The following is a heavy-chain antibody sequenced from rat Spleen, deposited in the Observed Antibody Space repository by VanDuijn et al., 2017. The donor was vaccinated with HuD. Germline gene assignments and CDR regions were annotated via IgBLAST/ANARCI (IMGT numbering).Heavy chain of an antibody. CDR2: IIYDGSST. D-gene: IGHD1-1*01. Sequence: EVQLAESGGGLVQPGRSLKLSCAASGFTFSDYAMAWVRQAPKKGLEWVATIIYDGSSTYYRDSVKGRFTISRDNAKNTLYLQMDSLRSEDTATYYCARQDYSGGSFYFDYWGQGVMVTVSS. CDR1: GFTFSDYA. CDR3: ARQDYSGGSFYFDY. J-gene: IGHJ2*01. V-gene: IGHV5-17*01.